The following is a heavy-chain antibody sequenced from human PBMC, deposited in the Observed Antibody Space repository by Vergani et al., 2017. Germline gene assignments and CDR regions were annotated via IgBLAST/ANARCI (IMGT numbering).Heavy chain of an antibody. CDR3: ARRSGIVYDIFSGTQYFFDF. V-gene: IGHV4-39*07. CDR2: IYRTGRT. D-gene: IGHD3-9*01. CDR1: GASITSSSHY. Sequence: QLQLQESGPGLVKPSETLSLTCTVSGASITSSSHYWVWIRQPPGKGLECIGSIYRTGRTHFNPSLKSRVTISVDTSNNHFSLRLNSLTAADTAVYYCARRSGIVYDIFSGTQYFFDFWGQGTLVTVSS. J-gene: IGHJ4*02.